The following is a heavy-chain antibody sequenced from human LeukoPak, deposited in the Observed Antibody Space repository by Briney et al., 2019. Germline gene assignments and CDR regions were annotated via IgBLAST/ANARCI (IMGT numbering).Heavy chain of an antibody. CDR3: ARHAGGISATGTRPFDY. CDR1: GASFSSSTYY. J-gene: IGHJ4*02. Sequence: SETLSLTCTVSGASFSSSTYYWGWIRQPPGKRLEWIGSIYYSGSTYYNPSLKSRVTMSVDTSKDQFSLKLSSVTAADTAVYYCARHAGGISATGTRPFDYWGQGTLVTVSS. CDR2: IYYSGST. D-gene: IGHD6-13*01. V-gene: IGHV4-39*01.